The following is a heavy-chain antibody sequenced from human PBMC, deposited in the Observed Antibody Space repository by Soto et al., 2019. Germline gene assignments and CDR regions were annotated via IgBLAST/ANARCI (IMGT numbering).Heavy chain of an antibody. CDR1: GFTFSGYG. V-gene: IGHV3-33*01. J-gene: IGHJ1*01. CDR2: IWYDGSNK. D-gene: IGHD3-22*01. Sequence: GGSLRLSCAASGFTFSGYGMHWVRQAPGKGLEWVAVIWYDGSNKYYADSVKGRFTISRDNSKNTLYLQMNSLRAEDTAVYYYARDDQYYYDSSGYYAEYFQHWGQGTLVTVSS. CDR3: ARDDQYYYDSSGYYAEYFQH.